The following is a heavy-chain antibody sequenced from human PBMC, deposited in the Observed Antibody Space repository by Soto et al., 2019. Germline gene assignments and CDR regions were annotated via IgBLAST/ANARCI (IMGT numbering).Heavy chain of an antibody. D-gene: IGHD3-9*01. CDR1: GGSISSGDHY. J-gene: IGHJ4*02. V-gene: IGHV4-61*08. CDR2: IYHNGIT. Sequence: SETLSLTCTVSGGSISSGDHYWSWIRQPPGKGLEWIAYIYHNGITDYNLSLRSRATISVDTSKNQFSLRLTSVGAEDTAFYFCARHSIRWDGGNSFVWGFDFWGPGALVTVSS. CDR3: ARHSIRWDGGNSFVWGFDF.